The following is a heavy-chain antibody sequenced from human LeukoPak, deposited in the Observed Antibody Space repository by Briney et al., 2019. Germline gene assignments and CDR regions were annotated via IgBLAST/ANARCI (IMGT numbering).Heavy chain of an antibody. D-gene: IGHD6-13*01. CDR1: GGTFSSYA. Sequence: PVKVSCKASGGTFSSYAISWVRQAPGQGLEWMGGIIPIFGTANYAQKFQGRVTITADESTSTAYMELSSLRSEDTAVYYCARVRNLVAAACTRWSPFDYWGQGTLVTVSS. CDR2: IIPIFGTA. CDR3: ARVRNLVAAACTRWSPFDY. V-gene: IGHV1-69*01. J-gene: IGHJ4*02.